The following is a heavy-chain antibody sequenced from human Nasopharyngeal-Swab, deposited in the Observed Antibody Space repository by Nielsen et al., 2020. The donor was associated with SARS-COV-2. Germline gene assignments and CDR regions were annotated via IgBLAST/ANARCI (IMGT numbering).Heavy chain of an antibody. Sequence: GESLKISCAASGFSFRSYEMNWVRQAPGKGLEWVSYISSSGSTIYYADSVKGRFTISRDNARNSLHLQMHSPRAEDTAVYYCVRDGYFDWSFGYWGQGTLVTVSS. CDR3: VRDGYFDWSFGY. D-gene: IGHD3-9*01. CDR1: GFSFRSYE. V-gene: IGHV3-48*03. J-gene: IGHJ4*02. CDR2: ISSSGSTI.